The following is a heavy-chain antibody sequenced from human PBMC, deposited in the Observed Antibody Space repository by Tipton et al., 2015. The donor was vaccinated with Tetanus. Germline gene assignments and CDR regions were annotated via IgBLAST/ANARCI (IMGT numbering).Heavy chain of an antibody. CDR2: VYYSGRT. CDR3: ARMGFTYGQVVY. V-gene: IGHV4-30-4*01. D-gene: IGHD5-18*01. CDR1: DGSINTGDYY. Sequence: TLSLTCNVSDGSINTGDYYWSWIRQSPGKGLEWIGHVYYSGRTYYNPPLKSRVTISADMSKNQFSLKLTSVTAADTATYYCARMGFTYGQVVYWGQGTLVTVAS. J-gene: IGHJ4*02.